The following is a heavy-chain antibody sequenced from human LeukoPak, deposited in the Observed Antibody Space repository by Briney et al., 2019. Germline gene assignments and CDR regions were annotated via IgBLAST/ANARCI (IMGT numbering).Heavy chain of an antibody. CDR1: GFTFSSYW. CDR2: IKSDGSST. D-gene: IGHD3-10*01. V-gene: IGHV3-74*01. J-gene: IGHJ4*02. CDR3: ARDPFGESSY. Sequence: GGSLRLSCAASGFTFSSYWMHWVRQAPGKGPVWVSRIKSDGSSTNYADSVKGRFTISRDNAKNTLYLQMNSLRAEDTAVYYCARDPFGESSYWGRGTLVTVSS.